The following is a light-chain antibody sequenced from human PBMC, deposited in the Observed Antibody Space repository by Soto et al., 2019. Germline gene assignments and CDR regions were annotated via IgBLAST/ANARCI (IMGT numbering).Light chain of an antibody. V-gene: IGLV2-14*01. J-gene: IGLJ2*01. Sequence: QSVLTQPASVSGSPGQSITISCTGTSSDVGGYNYVSWYQQHPDKAPKLVIYEVSHRPSGVSNRFSGSKSGNTASLTISGLQAEDEADYYCNSYTSSSTLVFGGGTKLTVL. CDR3: NSYTSSSTLV. CDR1: SSDVGGYNY. CDR2: EVS.